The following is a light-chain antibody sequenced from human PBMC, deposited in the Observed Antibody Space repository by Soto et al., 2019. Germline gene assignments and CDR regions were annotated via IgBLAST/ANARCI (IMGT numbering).Light chain of an antibody. CDR1: SSDFGSYNL. Sequence: QSVLNQPASVSGSPGQSITISCTGTSSDFGSYNLVSWYQQHPGKAPKLMIYEVSKRPSGVSNRFSGSKSGNTASLTIPGLQAEDEADYYCCSYAGSSTPLIFGTGTKVTVL. J-gene: IGLJ1*01. CDR3: CSYAGSSTPLI. V-gene: IGLV2-23*02. CDR2: EVS.